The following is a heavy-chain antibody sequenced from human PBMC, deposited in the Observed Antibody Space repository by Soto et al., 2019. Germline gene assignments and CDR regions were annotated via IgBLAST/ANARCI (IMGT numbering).Heavy chain of an antibody. CDR1: GGTFSSYT. CDR2: IIPILGIA. J-gene: IGHJ4*02. CDR3: ARDLRAVAALSERFYFDY. V-gene: IGHV1-69*08. D-gene: IGHD6-19*01. Sequence: QVQLVQSGAEVKKPGSSVKVSCKASGGTFSSYTISWVRQAPGQGLEWMGRIIPILGIANYAQKFQGRVTITADKSTSTAYMELSSLSAEDTGVYYCARDLRAVAALSERFYFDYWGQGCLVTVSS.